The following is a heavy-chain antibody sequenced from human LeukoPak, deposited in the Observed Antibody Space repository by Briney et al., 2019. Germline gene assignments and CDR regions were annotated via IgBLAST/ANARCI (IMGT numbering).Heavy chain of an antibody. CDR1: GYTFTSYG. CDR3: ARGPGIAVAGQEWVFDY. J-gene: IGHJ4*02. Sequence: ASVKVSCKASGYTFTSYGISWVRQAPGQGLEWMGWISAYNGNTNYAQKLQGRVTTTTDTSTSTAYMELRSLRSDDTAVYYCARGPGIAVAGQEWVFDYWGQGTLVTVSS. CDR2: ISAYNGNT. D-gene: IGHD6-19*01. V-gene: IGHV1-18*01.